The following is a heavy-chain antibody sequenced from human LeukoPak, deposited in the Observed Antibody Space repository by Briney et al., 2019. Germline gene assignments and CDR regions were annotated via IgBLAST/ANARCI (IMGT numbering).Heavy chain of an antibody. Sequence: SETLSLTCSVSDDSITMYYWTWIRQPPGKGLEWIGYVDHTGSTNFNPSLNGRVSISRDTTKNLFSLRLRSVTAADPAVYFCARGRVSSSTWYSTYYYYFYMDVWGKGTTVTVSS. CDR1: DDSITMYY. CDR2: VDHTGST. V-gene: IGHV4-59*01. CDR3: ARGRVSSSTWYSTYYYYFYMDV. J-gene: IGHJ6*03. D-gene: IGHD1-1*01.